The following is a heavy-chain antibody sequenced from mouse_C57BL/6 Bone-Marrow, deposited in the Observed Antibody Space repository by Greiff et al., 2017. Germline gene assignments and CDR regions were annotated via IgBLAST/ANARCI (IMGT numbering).Heavy chain of an antibody. D-gene: IGHD1-1*01. J-gene: IGHJ2*01. V-gene: IGHV14-1*01. Sequence: VQLQQSGAELVRPGASVKLSCTASGFTITDYYMHWVKQRPEQGLEWIGRIDPEDGDTDYAPKFQGKATMTADTSSNTAYLQLSSLTSEDTAVYYCTCSIVADYWGQGTTLTVSA. CDR1: GFTITDYY. CDR3: TCSIVADY. CDR2: IDPEDGDT.